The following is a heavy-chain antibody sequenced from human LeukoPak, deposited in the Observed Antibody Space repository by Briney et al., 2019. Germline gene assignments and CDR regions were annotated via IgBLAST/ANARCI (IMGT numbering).Heavy chain of an antibody. CDR2: FNPEDGET. CDR1: GYTLTELS. D-gene: IGHD3-10*01. J-gene: IGHJ4*02. V-gene: IGHV1-24*01. CDR3: ARSAFGSGIYFDF. Sequence: ASVKVSCKVSGYTLTELSMHWVRQAPGKGLEWMGGFNPEDGETIYAQKFQGRVTMTEDTSTDTAYMELSSLTSEDTAVFYCARSAFGSGIYFDFWGQGTLVTVSS.